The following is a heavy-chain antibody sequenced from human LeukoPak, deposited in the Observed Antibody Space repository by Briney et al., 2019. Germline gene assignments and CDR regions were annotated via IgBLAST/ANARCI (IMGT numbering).Heavy chain of an antibody. CDR2: IWYDGSNK. D-gene: IGHD6-13*01. CDR1: GFTFSSYG. Sequence: GGSLRLSCAASGFTFSSYGMHWVRQAPGKGLEWVAVIWYDGSNKYYADSVKGRFTISRDNSKNTLYLQMNSLRAEDTAVYYCARSSSGYLYFDYWGQGTLVTVSS. V-gene: IGHV3-33*01. J-gene: IGHJ4*02. CDR3: ARSSSGYLYFDY.